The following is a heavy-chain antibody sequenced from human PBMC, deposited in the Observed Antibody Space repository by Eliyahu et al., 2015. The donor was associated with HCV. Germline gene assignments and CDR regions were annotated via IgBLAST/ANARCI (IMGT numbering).Heavy chain of an antibody. Sequence: QVQLVQSGAEVKKPGASVKVSCKASGYTFTSXGXSWVRQAPGQGLEWMGWISAYNGNTNXAQKLQGRVTMTTDTSTSTAYMELRSLRSDDTAVYYCARDRGCNWNGECYFDYWGQGTLVTVSS. CDR1: GYTFTSXG. V-gene: IGHV1-18*04. J-gene: IGHJ4*02. CDR2: ISAYNGNT. CDR3: ARDRGCNWNGECYFDY. D-gene: IGHD1-1*01.